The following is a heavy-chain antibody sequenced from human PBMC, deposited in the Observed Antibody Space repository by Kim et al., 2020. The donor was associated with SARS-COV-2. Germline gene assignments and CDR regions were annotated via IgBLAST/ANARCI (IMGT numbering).Heavy chain of an antibody. Sequence: SVKVSCKASGFTFTSSAVQWVRQARGQRLEWIGWIVVGSGNTNYAQKFQERVTITRDMSTSTAYMELSSLRSEDTAVYYCAADCRLSGDCYSPWGQGTLVTVSS. CDR3: AADCRLSGDCYSP. D-gene: IGHD2-21*02. CDR1: GFTFTSSA. V-gene: IGHV1-58*01. CDR2: IVVGSGNT. J-gene: IGHJ5*02.